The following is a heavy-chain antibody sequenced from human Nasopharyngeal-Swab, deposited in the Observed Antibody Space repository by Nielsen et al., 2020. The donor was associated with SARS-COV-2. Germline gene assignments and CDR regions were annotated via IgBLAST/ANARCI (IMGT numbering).Heavy chain of an antibody. Sequence: SVKVSCKASGGTFSSYGISWVRQAPGQGLEWMGGIIPIFGTANPAQKFQGRVTITADESTSTAYMDLRSLRSDDTAVYYCARDSTGRGYCSSTSCYDLFGNYYYYGMDVWGQGTTVTVSS. CDR1: GGTFSSYG. D-gene: IGHD2-2*01. CDR2: IIPIFGTA. V-gene: IGHV1-69*13. J-gene: IGHJ6*02. CDR3: ARDSTGRGYCSSTSCYDLFGNYYYYGMDV.